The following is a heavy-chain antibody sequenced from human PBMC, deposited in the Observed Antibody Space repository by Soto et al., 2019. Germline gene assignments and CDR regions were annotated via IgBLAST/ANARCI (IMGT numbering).Heavy chain of an antibody. Sequence: SEEVSCTASSTRFTTYGLSWVRQAPRQELEGMGGIIPIFDSTTYAQKFEGRVTITADESTNTAYMELSSLRSEDTAIYYCARVREEAFGVSLSHYYAIDVWDQGTLVTLSS. D-gene: IGHD3-3*01. CDR1: STRFTTYG. CDR3: ARVREEAFGVSLSHYYAIDV. CDR2: IIPIFDST. J-gene: IGHJ6*02. V-gene: IGHV1-69*13.